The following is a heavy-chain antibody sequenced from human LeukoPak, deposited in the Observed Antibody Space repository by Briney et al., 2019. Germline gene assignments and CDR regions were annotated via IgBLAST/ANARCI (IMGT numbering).Heavy chain of an antibody. J-gene: IGHJ4*02. V-gene: IGHV3-23*01. Sequence: GGSLRLSCAASGFTFSDYAMNWVRQAPGKGLEWVSVISDTGDNTYYADSVKGRFTISRDNPKNTLYLQMNSLRAEDTAVYYCATGTRETTTYFDYWGQGTLVTVSS. CDR1: GFTFSDYA. D-gene: IGHD4-17*01. CDR3: ATGTRETTTYFDY. CDR2: ISDTGDNT.